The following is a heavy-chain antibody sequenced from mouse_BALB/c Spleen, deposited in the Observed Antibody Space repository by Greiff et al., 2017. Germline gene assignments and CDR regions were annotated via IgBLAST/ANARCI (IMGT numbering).Heavy chain of an antibody. V-gene: IGHV5-6-4*01. Sequence: EVNVVESGGGLVKPGGSLKLSCAASGFTFSSYTMSWVRQTPEKRLEWVATISSGGSYTYYPDSVKGRFTISRDNAKNTLYLQMSSLKSEDTAMYYCTRDAAYGNYGYFDVWGAGTTVTVSS. J-gene: IGHJ1*01. D-gene: IGHD2-10*02. CDR1: GFTFSSYT. CDR3: TRDAAYGNYGYFDV. CDR2: ISSGGSYT.